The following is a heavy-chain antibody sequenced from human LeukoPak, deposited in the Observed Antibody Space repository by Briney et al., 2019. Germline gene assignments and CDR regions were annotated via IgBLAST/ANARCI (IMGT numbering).Heavy chain of an antibody. V-gene: IGHV3-23*01. Sequence: PSGGSLRLSCAASGFTFINYAMTWVRQAPGKGLEWVSAISGSGGSTYYADSVKGRFTISRDNSKNTLYLQMNSLRAEDTAVYYCANSNAFEGLLWFGEFEKYYYYGMDVWGQGTTVTVSS. J-gene: IGHJ6*02. CDR2: ISGSGGST. D-gene: IGHD3-10*01. CDR3: ANSNAFEGLLWFGEFEKYYYYGMDV. CDR1: GFTFINYA.